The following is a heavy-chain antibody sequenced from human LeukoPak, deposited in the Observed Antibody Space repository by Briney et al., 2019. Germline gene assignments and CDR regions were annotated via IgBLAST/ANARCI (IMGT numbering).Heavy chain of an antibody. V-gene: IGHV3-48*01. Sequence: PGGSLRLSCAASGFTFSSYSMNRVRQAPGKGLEWVSYISSSSSTIYYADSVKGRFTISRDNAKNSLYLQMNSLRAEDTAVYYCARARLDDAFDIWGQGTMVTVSS. CDR2: ISSSSSTI. D-gene: IGHD1-1*01. CDR3: ARARLDDAFDI. CDR1: GFTFSSYS. J-gene: IGHJ3*02.